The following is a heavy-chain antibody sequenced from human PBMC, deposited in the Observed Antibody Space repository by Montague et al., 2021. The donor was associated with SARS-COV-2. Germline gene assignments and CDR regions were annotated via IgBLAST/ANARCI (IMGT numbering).Heavy chain of an antibody. CDR1: RGSFPIFS. D-gene: IGHD2-21*01. J-gene: IGHJ4*02. CDR3: ARGTRVVGITPGFRY. CDR2: IDHRGNT. V-gene: IGHV4-34*01. Sequence: SETLSLTCAVYRGSFPIFSWGWIRQSPAKGLEWIGEIDHRGNTNYNPSLKSRVTISVDTSKNHFSLNLTSVTAADTAIYYCARGTRVVGITPGFRYWGQGTQVAVAS.